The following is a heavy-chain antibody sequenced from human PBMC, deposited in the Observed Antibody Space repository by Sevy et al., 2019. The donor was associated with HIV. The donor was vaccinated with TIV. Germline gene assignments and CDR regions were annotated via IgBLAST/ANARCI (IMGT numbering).Heavy chain of an antibody. J-gene: IGHJ5*02. CDR1: GGSNNNYY. Sequence: SETLSLTCSLSGGSNNNYYWSWIRQPPGKGLEWIGYIYHTGSTNYNPSLKSRVTISIDKSNNQFSLKLSSVTAADTAVYYGAASYYDFLTGSGGWFDPWGRGTLVTVSS. CDR2: IYHTGST. D-gene: IGHD3-9*01. CDR3: AASYYDFLTGSGGWFDP. V-gene: IGHV4-59*13.